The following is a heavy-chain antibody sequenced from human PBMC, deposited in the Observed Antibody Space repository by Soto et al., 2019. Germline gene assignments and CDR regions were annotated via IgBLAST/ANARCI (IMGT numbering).Heavy chain of an antibody. J-gene: IGHJ4*02. Sequence: QVRLVESGGGVVQPGGSLRLSCATSGFRLSSYAMHWVRQAPGKGLEWVALMSYDESKKYYADSVKGRFTISGDTSKNTLVLEMNILRVEDTAVYYCAKDRRDGDFMHILVVDFWGQGAVVTVSS. CDR3: AKDRRDGDFMHILVVDF. CDR2: MSYDESKK. V-gene: IGHV3-30*18. D-gene: IGHD2-15*01. CDR1: GFRLSSYA.